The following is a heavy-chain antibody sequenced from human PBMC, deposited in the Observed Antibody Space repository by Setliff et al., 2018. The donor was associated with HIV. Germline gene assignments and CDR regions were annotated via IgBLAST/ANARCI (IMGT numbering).Heavy chain of an antibody. CDR2: IYDGGAT. V-gene: IGHV3-66*02. Sequence: GGSLRLSCAASGFTVSNNYMSWVRQAPGKGLEWVSVIYDGGATYYGDSVKGRFTISRDNSKNTLHLQMNNLRAGDTAVYYCARVDYHDYNGYIDFWGQGTLVTVSS. D-gene: IGHD3-22*01. J-gene: IGHJ4*02. CDR3: ARVDYHDYNGYIDF. CDR1: GFTVSNNY.